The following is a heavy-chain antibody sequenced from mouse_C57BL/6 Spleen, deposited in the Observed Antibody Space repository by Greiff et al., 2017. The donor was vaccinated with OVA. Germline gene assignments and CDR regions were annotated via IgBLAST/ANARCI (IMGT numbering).Heavy chain of an antibody. CDR3: ARWGNYLYYAMDY. CDR2: INPGSGGT. D-gene: IGHD2-1*01. CDR1: GYAFTNYL. V-gene: IGHV1-54*01. J-gene: IGHJ4*01. Sequence: QVQLQHSGAELVRPGTSVKVSCKASGYAFTNYLIEWVKQRPGQGLEWIGVINPGSGGTNYNEKFKGKATLTADKSSSTAYMQLSSLTSEDSAVYFCARWGNYLYYAMDYWGQGTSVTVSS.